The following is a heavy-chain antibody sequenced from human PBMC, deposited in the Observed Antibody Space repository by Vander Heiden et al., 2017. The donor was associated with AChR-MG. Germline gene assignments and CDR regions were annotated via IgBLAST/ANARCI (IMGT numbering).Heavy chain of an antibody. Sequence: QVQLVQSGAEVKKPGASVKVSCKASGYTFTSYGISWVRQAPGQGLEWMGWISAYNGNTNYAQKLQGRVTMTTDTSTSTAYMELRSLRSDDTAVYYCARGPLRYFDWLLYAPSDAFDIWGQGTMVTVSS. CDR1: GYTFTSYG. CDR2: ISAYNGNT. D-gene: IGHD3-9*01. CDR3: ARGPLRYFDWLLYAPSDAFDI. J-gene: IGHJ3*02. V-gene: IGHV1-18*01.